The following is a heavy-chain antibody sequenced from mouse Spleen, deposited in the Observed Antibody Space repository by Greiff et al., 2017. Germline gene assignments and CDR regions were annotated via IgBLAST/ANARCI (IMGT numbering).Heavy chain of an antibody. CDR3: AREDYGNAWFAY. Sequence: VQLQQSGAELMKPGASVKISCKATGYTFSSYWIEWVKQRPGHGLEWIGEILPGSGSTNYNEKFKGKATLTADKSSSTAYMQLSSLTSEDSAVYFCAREDYGNAWFAYWGQGTLVTVSA. J-gene: IGHJ3*01. D-gene: IGHD2-1*01. CDR2: ILPGSGST. CDR1: GYTFSSYW. V-gene: IGHV1-9*01.